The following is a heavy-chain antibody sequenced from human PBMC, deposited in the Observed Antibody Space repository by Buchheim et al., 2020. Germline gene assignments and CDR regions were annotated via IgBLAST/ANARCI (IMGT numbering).Heavy chain of an antibody. Sequence: QVQLVESGGGVVQPGRSLRLSCAASGFTFGSSAMHWVRQAPGKGLEWVAAIWYDGSSQYYSDSVRGRFTISRDISKNTLYLQMDSLRAEDTAMYYGAKVPRFDFWYFDLWGRGTL. V-gene: IGHV3-33*06. J-gene: IGHJ2*01. CDR3: AKVPRFDFWYFDL. CDR1: GFTFGSSA. CDR2: IWYDGSSQ. D-gene: IGHD3-16*01.